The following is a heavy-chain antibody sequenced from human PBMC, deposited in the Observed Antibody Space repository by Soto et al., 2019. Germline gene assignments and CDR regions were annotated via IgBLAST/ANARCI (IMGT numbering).Heavy chain of an antibody. CDR3: ARVGDGYNLYFDY. V-gene: IGHV4-30-4*01. CDR1: GGSISSGDYY. Sequence: SETLSLTCTVSGGSISSGDYYWSWIRQPPGKGLEWIGYIYYSGSTYYNPSLKSRVTISVDTSKNQFSLKLSSVTAADTAVYYCARVGDGYNLYFDYWGQGTLVTVSS. CDR2: IYYSGST. J-gene: IGHJ4*02. D-gene: IGHD5-12*01.